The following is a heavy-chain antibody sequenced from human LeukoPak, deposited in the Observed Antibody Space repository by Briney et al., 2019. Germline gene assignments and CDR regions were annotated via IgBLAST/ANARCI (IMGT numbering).Heavy chain of an antibody. J-gene: IGHJ3*02. D-gene: IGHD6-6*01. CDR2: IYPGDSDT. CDR1: GYSFTNYW. V-gene: IGHV5-51*01. Sequence: GESLKISCKGSGYSFTNYWIGWVRQMPGKGLEWMGIIYPGDSDTRYSPSFQGQVTISADKSTTNAYLQWSSLRASDTAMYYCAISTIAARALNAFDIWGQGTMVTVSS. CDR3: AISTIAARALNAFDI.